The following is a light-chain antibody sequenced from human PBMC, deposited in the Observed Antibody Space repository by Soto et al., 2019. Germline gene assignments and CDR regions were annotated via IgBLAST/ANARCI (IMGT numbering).Light chain of an antibody. CDR1: SSDVGGYNY. Sequence: QSALTQPPSASGSPGQSVTISCTGTSSDVGGYNYVSWYQQHPGKAPKLMIYEVSKRPSGVPDRFSGSKSGNTASLTVSGLQAEDEADYNCSSYAGSKTLFGGGTKVTAL. CDR3: SSYAGSKTL. CDR2: EVS. V-gene: IGLV2-8*01. J-gene: IGLJ2*01.